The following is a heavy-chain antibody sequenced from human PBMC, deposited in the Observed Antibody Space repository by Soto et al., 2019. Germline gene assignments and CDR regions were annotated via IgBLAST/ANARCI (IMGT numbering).Heavy chain of an antibody. V-gene: IGHV3-23*01. D-gene: IGHD1-26*01. Sequence: PGGSLRLSCTASGFTFSSYAMHWVRQAPGKGLEWVSGLSGSVMTAYYADSVKGRFTIYRDNSKNTLSLQMNSLRVEDTAIYYCAKALGPATYYFDSWGQGILVTVSS. CDR3: AKALGPATYYFDS. J-gene: IGHJ4*02. CDR1: GFTFSSYA. CDR2: LSGSVMTA.